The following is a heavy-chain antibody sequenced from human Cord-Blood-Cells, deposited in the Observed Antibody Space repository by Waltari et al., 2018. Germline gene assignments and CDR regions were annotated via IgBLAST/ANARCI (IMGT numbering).Heavy chain of an antibody. D-gene: IGHD3-10*01. V-gene: IGHV1-2*02. CDR1: GYTFTGYY. J-gene: IGHJ4*02. Sequence: QVQLVQSGAEVKKPGASVKVSCKASGYTFTGYYMHWVRQALGQGLEWMGWINPHSGGTNYAQKFQGRVTMTRDTSISTAYMELSRLRSDDTAVYYCARDLRITMVRGVMGFDYWGQGTLVTVSS. CDR3: ARDLRITMVRGVMGFDY. CDR2: INPHSGGT.